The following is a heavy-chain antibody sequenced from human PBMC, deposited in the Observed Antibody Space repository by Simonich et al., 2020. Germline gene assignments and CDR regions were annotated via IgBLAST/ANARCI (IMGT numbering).Heavy chain of an antibody. Sequence: QVQLVQSGAEVKKPGASVKVSCKASGYTFTAYYMHWVRQAPGQGLEGMGGINPNSGGTNYAKKFQGRVTMTRDTSISTAYMELSRLRSDDTAVYYCARDSYSSWYFDLWGRGTLVTVSS. CDR2: INPNSGGT. V-gene: IGHV1-2*02. CDR3: ARDSYSSWYFDL. D-gene: IGHD6-13*01. CDR1: GYTFTAYY. J-gene: IGHJ2*01.